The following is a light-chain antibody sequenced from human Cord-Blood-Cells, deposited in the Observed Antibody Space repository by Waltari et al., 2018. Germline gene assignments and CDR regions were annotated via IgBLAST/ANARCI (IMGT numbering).Light chain of an antibody. CDR3: QQYYSTPWT. Sequence: DIVMTQSPDSLAVSLGERATINCKSSQSVLYSSNNKNYLAWYQQKPGKAPTLLIYWASTRESGVPDRFSGRGAGTDVTLTISSLQAEDVAVYYCQQYYSTPWTFGQGTKVEIK. CDR2: WAS. CDR1: QSVLYSSNNKNY. J-gene: IGKJ1*01. V-gene: IGKV4-1*01.